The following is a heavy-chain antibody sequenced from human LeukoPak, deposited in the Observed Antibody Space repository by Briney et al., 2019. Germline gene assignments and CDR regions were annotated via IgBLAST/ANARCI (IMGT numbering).Heavy chain of an antibody. CDR2: INPNSGGT. CDR1: GYTFTGYY. D-gene: IGHD1-26*01. J-gene: IGHJ4*02. CDR3: ARDSEELGIDY. V-gene: IGHV1-2*06. Sequence: ASVKVSCKASGYTFTGYYMHWVRQAPGQGLEWMGRINPNSGGTNYAQKFRGRVTMTRDTSISTAYMELSRLRSDDTAVYYCARDSEELGIDYWGQGTLVTVSS.